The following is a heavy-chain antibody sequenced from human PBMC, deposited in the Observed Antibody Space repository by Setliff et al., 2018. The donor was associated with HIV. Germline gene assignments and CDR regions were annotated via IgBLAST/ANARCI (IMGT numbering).Heavy chain of an antibody. Sequence: ASVKVSCKASGYTFTTYGITWVRQAPGQGLEWMGWISTYNGNTNYAQKFQGRVTMTTVTSTSTAYMELRSLRSDDTAVYYCARWGWEWRNAFDIWGQGTMVT. J-gene: IGHJ3*02. V-gene: IGHV1-18*01. CDR3: ARWGWEWRNAFDI. CDR1: GYTFTTYG. D-gene: IGHD1-26*01. CDR2: ISTYNGNT.